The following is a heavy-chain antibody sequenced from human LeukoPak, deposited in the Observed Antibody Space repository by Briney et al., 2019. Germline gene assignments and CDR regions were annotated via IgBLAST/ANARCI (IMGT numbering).Heavy chain of an antibody. CDR2: ISTSGESA. CDR1: GFTFSSYA. CDR3: ARDHTPQLKSYGDYGLDY. J-gene: IGHJ4*02. V-gene: IGHV3-23*01. Sequence: AGGSLRLSCAASGFTFSSYAMSWVRQAPGRGLEWVSVISTSGESAYYADSVKGRFTISRDNSKNTLYLQMNSLRAEDTAVYYCARDHTPQLKSYGDYGLDYWGQGTLVTVSS. D-gene: IGHD4-17*01.